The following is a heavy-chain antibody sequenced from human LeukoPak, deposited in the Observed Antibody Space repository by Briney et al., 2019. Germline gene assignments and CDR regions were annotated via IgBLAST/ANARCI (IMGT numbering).Heavy chain of an antibody. Sequence: SETLSLTCTVSGYSISSGYYWGWIRQPPGKGLEWIGSIYHSGSTYYNPSLKSRVTISVDTSKNQFSLKLSSVTAADTAVYYCARGGGGGYVGVNFDYWGQGTLVTVSS. V-gene: IGHV4-38-2*02. D-gene: IGHD2-15*01. CDR1: GYSISSGYY. CDR2: IYHSGST. CDR3: ARGGGGGYVGVNFDY. J-gene: IGHJ4*02.